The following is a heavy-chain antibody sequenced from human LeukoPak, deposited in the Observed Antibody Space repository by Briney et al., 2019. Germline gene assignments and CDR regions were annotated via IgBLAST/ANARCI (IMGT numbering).Heavy chain of an antibody. D-gene: IGHD2-15*01. J-gene: IGHJ3*02. CDR3: ARERTRGCNGDICLDGFDI. CDR1: GLTFNNQD. CDR2: IGVDDDT. V-gene: IGHV3-13*01. Sequence: PGGSLRLSCVASGLTFNNQDMHWVRQSAGKGLEWVSAIGVDDDTYYSASVKGRFTISRENARNSLYLHMNSLRAEDTAVYYCARERTRGCNGDICLDGFDIWGRGTKVTVSS.